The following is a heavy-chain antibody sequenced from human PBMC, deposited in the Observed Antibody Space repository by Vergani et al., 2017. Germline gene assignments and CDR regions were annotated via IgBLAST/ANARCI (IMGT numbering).Heavy chain of an antibody. CDR2: INHSGST. V-gene: IGHV4-34*01. Sequence: QVQLQQWGAGLLKPSETLSLTCAVYGGSFSGYYWSWIRQPPGKGLEWIGEINHSGSTNYNPSLKSRVTISVDTSKNQFSLKLSSVTAADTAVYYCAIRNVKHKHAFDIWGQGTMVTVSS. CDR3: AIRNVKHKHAFDI. J-gene: IGHJ3*02. CDR1: GGSFSGYY.